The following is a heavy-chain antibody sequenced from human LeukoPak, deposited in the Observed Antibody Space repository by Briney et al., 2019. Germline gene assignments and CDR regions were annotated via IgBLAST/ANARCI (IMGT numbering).Heavy chain of an antibody. J-gene: IGHJ3*01. CDR1: GGSISSNY. V-gene: IGHV4-59*01. Sequence: TSETLSLTCTVSGGSISSNYWSWIRQPPGKGLEWIGYISYSGSTNYNPSLKSRVTISGDTSTTQVSLRLSSVTAADTAVYYCARHSSSSGGAFDVWGQGTVVTVSS. CDR2: ISYSGST. D-gene: IGHD6-6*01. CDR3: ARHSSSSGGAFDV.